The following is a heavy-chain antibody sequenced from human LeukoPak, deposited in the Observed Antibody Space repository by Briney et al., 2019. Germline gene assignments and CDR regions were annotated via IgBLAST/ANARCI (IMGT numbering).Heavy chain of an antibody. CDR3: STPSF. CDR1: GFIFTNAW. J-gene: IGHJ4*02. Sequence: PGGSLRLSCATSGFIFTNAWMKWVRQAPGKGLEWVGRIKSKTDGGTIDYAAPVKGRFTISRDDSKSTLYLQMDNLKTEDTAIYYCSTPSFWGQGTLVTVSS. CDR2: IKSKTDGGTI. V-gene: IGHV3-15*07.